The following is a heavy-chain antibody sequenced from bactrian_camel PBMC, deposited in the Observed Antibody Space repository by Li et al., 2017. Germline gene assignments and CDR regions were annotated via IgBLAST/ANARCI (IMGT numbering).Heavy chain of an antibody. J-gene: IGHJ4*01. V-gene: IGHV3S1*01. Sequence: VQLVESGGGSVQARGSLRLSCAASGFTYGSYRMAWFRQAPGKEREGVASIYAGGATTYYADSVKGRFTISQDNAKNTLYLQMNSLKPEDSAMYYCAAGRDSAGGVWCRNSDFPYMGQGTQVTVS. D-gene: IGHD7*01. CDR1: GFTYGSYR. CDR2: IYAGGATT.